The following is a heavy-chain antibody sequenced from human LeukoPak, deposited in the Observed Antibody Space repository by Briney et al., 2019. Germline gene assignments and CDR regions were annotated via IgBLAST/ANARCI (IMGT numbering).Heavy chain of an antibody. CDR2: IYYGGST. CDR3: AREYNGYSYGYSFDY. V-gene: IGHV4-39*07. J-gene: IGHJ4*02. CDR1: GGSISSSSYY. Sequence: PSETLSLTCTVSGGSISSSSYYWGWIRQPPGKGLEWIGSIYYGGSTYYNPSLKSRVTISVDTSKNQFSLKLSSVTAADTAVCYCAREYNGYSYGYSFDYWGQGTLVTVSS. D-gene: IGHD5-18*01.